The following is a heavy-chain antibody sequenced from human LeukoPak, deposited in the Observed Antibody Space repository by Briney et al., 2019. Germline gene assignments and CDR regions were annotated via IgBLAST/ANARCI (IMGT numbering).Heavy chain of an antibody. CDR3: ARDCIGCHGFDY. CDR1: GYTFTNYG. J-gene: IGHJ4*02. V-gene: IGHV1-18*01. D-gene: IGHD2-15*01. CDR2: GSAYADDT. Sequence: ASVKVSCKASGYTFTNYGISWVRQAPGQGLEWMGWGSAYADDTNYVQKFQGRITMTTDTSTNTAYVELRSLKSDDTAVYYCARDCIGCHGFDYWGQGTLVTVSS.